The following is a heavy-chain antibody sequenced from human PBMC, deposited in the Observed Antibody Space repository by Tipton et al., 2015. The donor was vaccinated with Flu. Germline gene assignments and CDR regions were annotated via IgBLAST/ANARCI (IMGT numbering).Heavy chain of an antibody. D-gene: IGHD4-11*01. CDR3: ARRYYSNYVSDPKSWFDP. CDR2: IFRTGST. CDR1: GDSISSIYY. J-gene: IGHJ5*02. Sequence: TLSLTCTISGDSISSIYYWGWIRQPPGKGLEWFGNIFRTGSTYRNPSLKSRVTIAIATSKNQFYLNVFSATAADSAVYYCARRYYSNYVSDPKSWFDPSGHGILFTVSS. V-gene: IGHV4-38-2*02.